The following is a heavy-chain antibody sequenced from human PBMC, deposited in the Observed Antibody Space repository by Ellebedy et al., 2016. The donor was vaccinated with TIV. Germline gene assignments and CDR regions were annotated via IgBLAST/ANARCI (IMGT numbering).Heavy chain of an antibody. CDR3: ARAGGGDDESYYYYYYGMDV. J-gene: IGHJ6*02. V-gene: IGHV3-48*02. CDR1: GFTFSSYS. Sequence: GESLKISCAASGFTFSSYSMNWVRQAPGKGLEWVSYISSSSSTIYYADSVKGRFTISRDNAKNSLYLQMNSLRDEDTAVYYCARAGGGDDESYYYYYYGMDVWGQGTTVTVSS. D-gene: IGHD2-21*02. CDR2: ISSSSSTI.